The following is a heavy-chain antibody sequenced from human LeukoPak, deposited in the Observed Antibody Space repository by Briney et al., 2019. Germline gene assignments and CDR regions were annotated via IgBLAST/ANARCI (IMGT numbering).Heavy chain of an antibody. V-gene: IGHV6-1*01. CDR3: AKDSRSGRRQTNAFDV. D-gene: IGHD3-10*01. Sequence: SQTLSLTCAISGDSVASNSAAWNWIRQSPSRGLEWLGRTYYKSQWYNDYAVSVKSRITVNPDTSKNQFSLQLNSVTPGDTAVYYCAKDSRSGRRQTNAFDVWGQGTMVTVSS. CDR1: GDSVASNSAA. J-gene: IGHJ3*01. CDR2: TYYKSQWYN.